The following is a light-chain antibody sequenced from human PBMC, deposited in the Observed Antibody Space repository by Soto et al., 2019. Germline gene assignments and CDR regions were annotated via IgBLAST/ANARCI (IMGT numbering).Light chain of an antibody. V-gene: IGLV2-14*01. CDR3: SSYTSASTYV. CDR1: NSDVGGYNY. J-gene: IGLJ1*01. Sequence: QSALTQPASVSGSPGQSITISCSGTNSDVGGYNYVSWYQQHPGKAPKLMIYEVSNRASGVSNRFSGSRSGNTASLTISGLQAEDEADYYCSSYTSASTYVFGTGTKLTVL. CDR2: EVS.